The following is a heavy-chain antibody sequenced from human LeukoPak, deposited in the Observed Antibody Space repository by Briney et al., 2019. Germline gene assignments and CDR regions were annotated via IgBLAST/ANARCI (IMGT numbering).Heavy chain of an antibody. D-gene: IGHD6-19*01. CDR2: ISDSGDIT. CDR1: GFTFINYG. CDR3: AKVGAAGIAVVLVDY. Sequence: GVSLRLSCAASGFTFINYGMNWVRQSPGKGLEWGSIISDSGDITYYADSVKGRFTISRDNSKNTLYLQMNSLRAEDAAVYYCAKVGAAGIAVVLVDYWGQGTLVTVSS. J-gene: IGHJ4*02. V-gene: IGHV3-23*01.